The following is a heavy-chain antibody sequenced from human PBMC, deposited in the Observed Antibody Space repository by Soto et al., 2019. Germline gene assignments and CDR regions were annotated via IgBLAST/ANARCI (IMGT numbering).Heavy chain of an antibody. V-gene: IGHV5-51*03. CDR3: ARPLGIAVAGLAFDI. CDR1: GYSFPSYW. J-gene: IGHJ3*02. Sequence: EVQLVQSGAEVKKPGESLKISCKGSGYSFPSYWIGWVRQMPGKGLEWMGIIYPGDSDTRYSPSFQGQVTISADKSISTAYLQWSSLKASDTAIYYCARPLGIAVAGLAFDIWGQGTMVTVSS. D-gene: IGHD6-19*01. CDR2: IYPGDSDT.